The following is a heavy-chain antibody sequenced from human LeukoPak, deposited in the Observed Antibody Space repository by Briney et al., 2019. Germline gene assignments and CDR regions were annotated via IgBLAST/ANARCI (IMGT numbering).Heavy chain of an antibody. V-gene: IGHV4-4*02. CDR2: IYHSGSS. CDR1: GGSISSNNW. D-gene: IGHD3-10*01. CDR3: ARRSGGFDY. Sequence: TSETLSLTCAVSGGSISSNNWWSWVRQTPGKGLEWIGEIYHSGSSNYNPSLKSRVSISVDKPKSQFSLKLNSVTAADTAVYYCARRSGGFDYWGQGTLVTVSS. J-gene: IGHJ4*02.